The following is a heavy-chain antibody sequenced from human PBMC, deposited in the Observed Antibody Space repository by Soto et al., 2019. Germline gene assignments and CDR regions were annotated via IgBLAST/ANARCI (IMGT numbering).Heavy chain of an antibody. CDR3: VRDTMRASAAASLDY. J-gene: IGHJ4*02. Sequence: GGSLRLSCAASGFTFSTYEFNWVRQAPGRGLEWISYISVSGNIIKYAESVKGRFAISRDNADNSLHLHMSNLRVDDTALYFCVRDTMRASAAASLDYWGQGTQVTVSS. V-gene: IGHV3-48*03. CDR2: ISVSGNII. D-gene: IGHD2-2*01. CDR1: GFTFSTYE.